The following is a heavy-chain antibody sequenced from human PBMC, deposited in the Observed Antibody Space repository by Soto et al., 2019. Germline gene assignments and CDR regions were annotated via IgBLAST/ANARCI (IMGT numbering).Heavy chain of an antibody. CDR2: IIPIFGTA. CDR3: ARGRDCSGGSCYSIVPWFDP. V-gene: IGHV1-69*06. D-gene: IGHD2-15*01. J-gene: IGHJ5*02. CDR1: GGTFSSYA. Sequence: SVKVSCKASGGTFSSYAISWVRQAPGQGLEWMGGIIPIFGTANYAQKFQGRVMITADKSTSTAYMELSSLRSEDTAVYYCARGRDCSGGSCYSIVPWFDPWGQGTLVTVSS.